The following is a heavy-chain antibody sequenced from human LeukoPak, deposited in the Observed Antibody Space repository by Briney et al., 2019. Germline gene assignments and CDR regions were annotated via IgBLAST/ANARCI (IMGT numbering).Heavy chain of an antibody. Sequence: PGGSLRLSCAVSGFTVSSNYMSWVRQAPGKGLEWVSVLSSGGSAYYADFLKGRFTISRDNSKNTLYLQMNSLSAEDTAVYYCARAIQSHLLRGYFDHWGQGALVTVSS. CDR1: GFTVSSNY. CDR2: LSSGGSA. D-gene: IGHD2-2*01. J-gene: IGHJ4*02. CDR3: ARAIQSHLLRGYFDH. V-gene: IGHV3-53*01.